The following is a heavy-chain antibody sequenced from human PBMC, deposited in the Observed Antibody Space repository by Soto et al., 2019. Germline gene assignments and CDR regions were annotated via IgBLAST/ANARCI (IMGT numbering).Heavy chain of an antibody. CDR2: IYASGNA. CDR1: GASISDYY. D-gene: IGHD6-13*01. J-gene: IGHJ4*02. CDR3: ARESRSALGTVEH. V-gene: IGHV4-4*07. Sequence: SETLSLTCTVSGASISDYYWSWIRQPAGKGLECIGRIYASGNANYNPSLKSRVTMSVDTSKNQFSLTLNSVTAADTAVYYCARESRSALGTVEHWGRGTLVNVSS.